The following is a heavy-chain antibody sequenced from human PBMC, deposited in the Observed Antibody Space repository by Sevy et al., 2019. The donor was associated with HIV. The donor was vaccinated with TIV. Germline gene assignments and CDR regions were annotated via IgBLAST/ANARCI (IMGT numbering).Heavy chain of an antibody. J-gene: IGHJ6*02. CDR3: ARGPRYFDWLYSYYNYGMDV. CDR1: GYTFTSYD. Sequence: ASVKVSCKASGYTFTSYDINWVRQATGQGLEWMGWMNPNSGNTGYAQKFQGRVTMTRNTSISTAYMELSSLRSEDTAVYYCARGPRYFDWLYSYYNYGMDVWGQGTTVTVSS. D-gene: IGHD3-9*01. CDR2: MNPNSGNT. V-gene: IGHV1-8*01.